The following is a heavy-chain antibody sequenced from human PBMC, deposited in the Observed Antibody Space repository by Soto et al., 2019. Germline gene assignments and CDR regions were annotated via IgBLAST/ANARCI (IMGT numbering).Heavy chain of an antibody. CDR2: VYYSGAA. V-gene: IGHV4-59*12. Sequence: QVNLQESGPGLVKPSETLSLTCAVSGDSISNPYYWSWIRQPPGKGLQYIGNVYYSGAANYSPSLKGRVSISVDTSKNQFSLKVTSVTAADTAVYYCARITCLSGTCYVPVENRFDPWGQGTLVTVSS. CDR1: GDSISNPYY. J-gene: IGHJ5*02. D-gene: IGHD5-12*01. CDR3: ARITCLSGTCYVPVENRFDP.